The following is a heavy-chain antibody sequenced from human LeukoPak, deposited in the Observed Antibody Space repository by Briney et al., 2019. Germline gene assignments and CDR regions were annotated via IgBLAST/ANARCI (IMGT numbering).Heavy chain of an antibody. J-gene: IGHJ4*02. CDR2: IKSKTDGGTT. V-gene: IGHV3-15*07. CDR1: GFTFSNAW. D-gene: IGHD3-22*01. Sequence: GGSPRLSCAASGFTFSNAWMNWVRQAPGKGLEWVGRIKSKTDGGTTDYAAPVKGRFTISRDDSKNTLYLQMNSLKTEDTAVYYCSTTYYYDSSEGYWGQGTLVTVSS. CDR3: STTYYYDSSEGY.